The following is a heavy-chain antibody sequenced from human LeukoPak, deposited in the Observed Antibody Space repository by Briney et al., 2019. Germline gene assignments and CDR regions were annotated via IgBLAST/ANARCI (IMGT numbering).Heavy chain of an antibody. CDR1: GFTFSNYW. V-gene: IGHV3-74*01. CDR3: VRDPTPRLSRFDY. Sequence: GGSLILSCAASGFTFSNYWMHWVRQAPGKGLVWVSRINSDGTSTSYADSVKGRFSISRDNAKNTLYLQMNSLRVEDTAVYYCVRDPTPRLSRFDYWGQGTLVTVSS. D-gene: IGHD3-16*02. J-gene: IGHJ4*02. CDR2: INSDGTST.